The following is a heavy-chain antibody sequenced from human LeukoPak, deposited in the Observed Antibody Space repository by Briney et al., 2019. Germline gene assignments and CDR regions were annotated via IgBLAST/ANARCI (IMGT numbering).Heavy chain of an antibody. V-gene: IGHV1-8*01. Sequence: GASVKVSCKASGYTFTSYDINWVRQATGQGLEWMGWMNPNSGNTGYAQKFQGRVTMTRNTSISTAYMELSSLRSEDTAVYYCARGGYDFWSGYYAFDIWGQGTMVTVSS. J-gene: IGHJ3*02. CDR3: ARGGYDFWSGYYAFDI. D-gene: IGHD3-3*01. CDR2: MNPNSGNT. CDR1: GYTFTSYD.